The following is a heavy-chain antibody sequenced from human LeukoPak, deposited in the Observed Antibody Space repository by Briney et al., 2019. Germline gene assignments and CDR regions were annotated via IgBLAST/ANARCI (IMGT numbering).Heavy chain of an antibody. J-gene: IGHJ4*02. D-gene: IGHD1-1*01. CDR3: AKPPENGLVDY. Sequence: GGSLRLSCAASGFTFSSYWMHWVRQAPGKGLVWVSRINSDGSSTSYADSVKGRFTISRDNSKNTLYLQMNSLRAEDTAVYYCAKPPENGLVDYWGQGTLVTVSS. V-gene: IGHV3-74*01. CDR1: GFTFSSYW. CDR2: INSDGSST.